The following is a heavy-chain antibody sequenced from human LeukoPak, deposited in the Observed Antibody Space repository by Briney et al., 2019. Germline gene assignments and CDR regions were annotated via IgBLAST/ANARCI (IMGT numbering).Heavy chain of an antibody. V-gene: IGHV1-3*04. Sequence: GASVKVSCKASGYTFTDYVIHWVRQAPGQRLEWMGWISTGSANRKYSQKYQGRVTFTRDTSASIVYMDRSSLRSEDTALYYCARNRGSYLVPYWGQGTLVTVSS. D-gene: IGHD1-26*01. J-gene: IGHJ4*02. CDR2: ISTGSANR. CDR1: GYTFTDYV. CDR3: ARNRGSYLVPY.